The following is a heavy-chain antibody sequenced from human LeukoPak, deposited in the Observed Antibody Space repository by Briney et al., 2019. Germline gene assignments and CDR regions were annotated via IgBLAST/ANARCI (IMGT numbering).Heavy chain of an antibody. Sequence: PSGTLSLTCAVSGGSISSSNWWSWVRQPPGKGLEWIGEIYHSGSTNYNPSLKSRVTISVDKSKNQFSLKLSSVTAADTAVYYCARVGSGYSYGFLDYWGQGTLVTVSS. J-gene: IGHJ4*02. CDR1: GGSISSSNW. CDR2: IYHSGST. CDR3: ARVGSGYSYGFLDY. D-gene: IGHD5-18*01. V-gene: IGHV4-4*02.